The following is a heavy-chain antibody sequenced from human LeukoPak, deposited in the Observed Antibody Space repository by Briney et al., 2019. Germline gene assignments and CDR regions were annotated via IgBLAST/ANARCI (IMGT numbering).Heavy chain of an antibody. D-gene: IGHD3-3*01. CDR3: ASGYDFWSGYYSGGYWFDP. V-gene: IGHV1-69*13. CDR2: IIPIFGTA. J-gene: IGHJ5*02. CDR1: GGTFSSYA. Sequence: GASVKVSCKASGGTFSSYAISWVRQAPGQGLEWMGGIIPIFGTANYAQKFQGRVTITADESTSTAYMELSSLRSEDTAVYYCASGYDFWSGYYSGGYWFDPWGQGTLVTVS.